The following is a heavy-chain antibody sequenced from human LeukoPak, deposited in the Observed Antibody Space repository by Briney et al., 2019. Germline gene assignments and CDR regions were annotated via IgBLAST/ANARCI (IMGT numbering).Heavy chain of an antibody. V-gene: IGHV4-4*07. J-gene: IGHJ5*02. CDR1: GGSISSYY. Sequence: PSETLSLTCTVSGGSISSYYWSWIRQPAGKGLEWIGRIYTSGSTNYNPSLKSRVTMSVDTSKNQFSLKLSSVTAADTAVYYCARGRLLINYGDYAYWFDPWGQGTLVTVSS. CDR2: IYTSGST. D-gene: IGHD4-17*01. CDR3: ARGRLLINYGDYAYWFDP.